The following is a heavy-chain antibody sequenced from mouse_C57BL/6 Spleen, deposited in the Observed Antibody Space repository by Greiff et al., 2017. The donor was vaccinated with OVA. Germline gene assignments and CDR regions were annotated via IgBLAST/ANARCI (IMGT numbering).Heavy chain of an antibody. J-gene: IGHJ4*01. CDR1: GYAFTNYL. CDR3: ARHYGSSFPMDY. D-gene: IGHD1-1*01. V-gene: IGHV1-54*01. Sequence: QVQLQQSGAELVRPGTSVKVSCKASGYAFTNYLIEWVKQRPGQGLEWIGVINPGSGGTNYNEKFKGKATLTADKSSSTAYMQLSSLTSEDSAVYFCARHYGSSFPMDYWGQGTSVTVSS. CDR2: INPGSGGT.